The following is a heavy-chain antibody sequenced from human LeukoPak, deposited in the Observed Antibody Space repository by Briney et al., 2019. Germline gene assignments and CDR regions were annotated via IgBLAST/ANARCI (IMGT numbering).Heavy chain of an antibody. CDR2: IIPIFGTA. V-gene: IGHV1-69*06. Sequence: SVKVSCKASGGTFSSYAISWVRQAPGQGLEWMGGIIPIFGTANYAQKFQGRVTITADKSTSTAYMELSSLRSEDTAVYYCARDRDYYDSSGYYAAAIPFDYWGQGTLVTVSS. D-gene: IGHD3-22*01. CDR3: ARDRDYYDSSGYYAAAIPFDY. J-gene: IGHJ4*02. CDR1: GGTFSSYA.